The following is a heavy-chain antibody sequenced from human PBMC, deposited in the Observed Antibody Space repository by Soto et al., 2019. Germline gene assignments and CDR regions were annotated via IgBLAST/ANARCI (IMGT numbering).Heavy chain of an antibody. Sequence: AETLTRACPGSGASVSSGRYFSTWIRHPPGRGLEWIGYVIPGGSTSYNPSLKSRVTLSIDTSENQFSLKLNSMTAADTAVYYCARQRVLPAQYFFDYWGQGTLVTVSS. J-gene: IGHJ4*02. CDR3: ARQRVLPAQYFFDY. CDR2: VIPGGST. CDR1: GASVSSGRYF. V-gene: IGHV4-61*01. D-gene: IGHD6-13*01.